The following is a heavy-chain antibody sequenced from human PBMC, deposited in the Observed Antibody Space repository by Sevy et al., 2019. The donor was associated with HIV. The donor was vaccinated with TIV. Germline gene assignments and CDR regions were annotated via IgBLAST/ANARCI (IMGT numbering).Heavy chain of an antibody. CDR1: GGSISSGGYS. CDR3: ARSGNYGDYLGY. J-gene: IGHJ4*02. Sequence: SETLSLTCAVSGGSISSGGYSWSWIRQPPGKGLEWIGYIYHSGSNYYNPSLKSRVTISVDRSKNQFSLKLSSVTAADTAVYYCARSGNYGDYLGYWGQGTLVTVSS. D-gene: IGHD4-17*01. CDR2: IYHSGSN. V-gene: IGHV4-30-2*01.